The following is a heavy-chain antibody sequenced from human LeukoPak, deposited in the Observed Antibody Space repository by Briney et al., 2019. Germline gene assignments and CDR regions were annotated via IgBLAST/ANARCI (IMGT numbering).Heavy chain of an antibody. CDR2: ISSSSSYI. J-gene: IGHJ4*02. V-gene: IGHV3-21*01. D-gene: IGHD4-17*01. CDR3: ARVSKSAVTSHLDY. CDR1: GFTFSSYS. Sequence: GGSLRLSCAASGFTFSSYSMNWVREAPGKGLEWVSSISSSSSYIYYADSVKGRFTISRDNAKTSLYLQMNSLRAEDTAVYYCARVSKSAVTSHLDYWGQGTLVTVSS.